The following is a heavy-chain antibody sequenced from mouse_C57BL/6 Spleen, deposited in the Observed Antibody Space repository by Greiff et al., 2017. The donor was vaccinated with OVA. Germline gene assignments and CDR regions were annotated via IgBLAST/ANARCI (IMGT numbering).Heavy chain of an antibody. D-gene: IGHD4-1*01. CDR1: GYAFSSSW. CDR2: IYPGDGDT. V-gene: IGHV1-82*01. J-gene: IGHJ2*01. Sequence: QVQLQQSGPELVKPGASVKISCKASGYAFSSSWMNWVKQRPGKGLEWIGRIYPGDGDTNYNGKFKGKATLTADKSSSTAYRQLSSLTSEDSAVYFCARVSNWDGDYWGQGTTLTVSS. CDR3: ARVSNWDGDY.